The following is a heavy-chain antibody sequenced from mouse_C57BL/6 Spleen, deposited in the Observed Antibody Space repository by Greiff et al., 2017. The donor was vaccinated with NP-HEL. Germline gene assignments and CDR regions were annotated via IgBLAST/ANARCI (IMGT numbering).Heavy chain of an antibody. CDR2: KDPENGDT. Sequence: EVQLQQSGAELVRPGASVKLSFTASGFNIKDDYMHWVKQRPEQGREWIGWKDPENGDTEYVSKFQGKATITADTSSNTAYMQLSSLTSEDTAVYYCTDGSSYVPFAYWGQGTLVTVSA. V-gene: IGHV14-4*01. CDR3: TDGSSYVPFAY. D-gene: IGHD1-1*01. J-gene: IGHJ3*01. CDR1: GFNIKDDY.